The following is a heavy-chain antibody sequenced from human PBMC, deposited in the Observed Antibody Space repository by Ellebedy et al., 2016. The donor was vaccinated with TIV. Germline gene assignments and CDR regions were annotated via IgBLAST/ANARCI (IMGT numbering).Heavy chain of an antibody. V-gene: IGHV1-24*01. Sequence: ASVKVSCKASGYTFTGNYMHWVRQAPGKGLEWMGGFDPEDGVTIYAQKFQGRVTMTRDTSTSTVYMELSSLRSEDTALYHCARARYYDSSGYFDYWGQGTLVTVSS. CDR2: FDPEDGVT. D-gene: IGHD3-22*01. CDR1: GYTFTGNY. J-gene: IGHJ4*02. CDR3: ARARYYDSSGYFDY.